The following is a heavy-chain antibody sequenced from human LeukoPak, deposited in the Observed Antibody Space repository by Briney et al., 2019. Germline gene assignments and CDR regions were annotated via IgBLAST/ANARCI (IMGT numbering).Heavy chain of an antibody. CDR2: ISGSGDTT. CDR3: AKPLYSGSYHIYYYYYMDI. D-gene: IGHD1-26*01. V-gene: IGHV3-23*01. CDR1: GFAFNTYA. Sequence: GGSLRLSCAASGFAFNTYAMSWVRQAPGKGLDWVSTISGSGDTTYYADSVKGRFTISGDNSKNTLFLQMNSLRAEDTAVYYCAKPLYSGSYHIYYYYYMDIWGKGTTVTVSS. J-gene: IGHJ6*03.